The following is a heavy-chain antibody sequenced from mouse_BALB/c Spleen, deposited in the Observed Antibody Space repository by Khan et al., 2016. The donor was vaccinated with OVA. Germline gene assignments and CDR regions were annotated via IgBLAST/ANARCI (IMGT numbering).Heavy chain of an antibody. V-gene: IGHV3-2*02. Sequence: EVQLQESGPGLVKPSQSLSLTCTVTGYSITRDYAWNWIRQFPGNKLEWMAYISNSGSTSYNPSLKSRISITRDTSKNQFFLQLNSVTTEDPATYYCASELGRYYAMDYWGQGTSVTVAS. D-gene: IGHD4-1*01. CDR1: GYSITRDYA. CDR2: ISNSGST. CDR3: ASELGRYYAMDY. J-gene: IGHJ4*01.